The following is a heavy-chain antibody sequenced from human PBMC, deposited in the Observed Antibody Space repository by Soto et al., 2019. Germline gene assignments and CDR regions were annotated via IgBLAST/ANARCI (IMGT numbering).Heavy chain of an antibody. D-gene: IGHD3-3*01. CDR2: IYYSGST. V-gene: IGHV4-59*01. CDR3: ARATSYYDFWSGHTYYFDY. CDR1: GGSISSYY. J-gene: IGHJ4*02. Sequence: SATLSLTCTVSGGSISSYYWSWIRQPPGKGLEWIGYIYYSGSTNYNPSLKSRVTISVDTSKNQFSLKLSSVTAADTAVYYCARATSYYDFWSGHTYYFDYWGQGTLVTVSS.